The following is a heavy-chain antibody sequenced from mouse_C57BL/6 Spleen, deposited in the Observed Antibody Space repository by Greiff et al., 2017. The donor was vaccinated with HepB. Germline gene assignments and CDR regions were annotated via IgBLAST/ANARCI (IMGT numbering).Heavy chain of an antibody. Sequence: EVKLVESGGDLVKPGGSLKLSCAASGFTFSSYGMSWVRQTPDKRLEWVATISSGGSYTYYPDSVKGRFTISRDNAKNTLYLQMSSLKSEDTAMYYCARHANYGKDFDYWGQGTTLTVSS. V-gene: IGHV5-6*01. CDR2: ISSGGSYT. CDR3: ARHANYGKDFDY. D-gene: IGHD2-1*01. J-gene: IGHJ2*01. CDR1: GFTFSSYG.